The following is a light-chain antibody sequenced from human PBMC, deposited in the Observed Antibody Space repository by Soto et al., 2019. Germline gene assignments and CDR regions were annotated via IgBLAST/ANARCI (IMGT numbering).Light chain of an antibody. V-gene: IGKV4-1*01. Sequence: DLVITQSPDSLAFALGERATINCKSSQSVLYNSDNQNYLAWYQQKSGQPTKLLIYWASTRESGVPDRFSGSGSGTDFTLTISSLQAEDVALYYCQQYYSTPRTFGQGTKVDIK. J-gene: IGKJ1*01. CDR3: QQYYSTPRT. CDR2: WAS. CDR1: QSVLYNSDNQNY.